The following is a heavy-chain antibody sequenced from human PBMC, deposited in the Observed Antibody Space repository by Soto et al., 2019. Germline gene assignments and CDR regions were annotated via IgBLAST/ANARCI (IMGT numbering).Heavy chain of an antibody. CDR2: IFSNDEK. CDR1: GFSLSNGKVG. CDR3: ARILFYRSVAGGYFYMDV. V-gene: IGHV2-26*01. D-gene: IGHD6-19*01. Sequence: HVTLKESGPVLVKPTETLTLTCTVSGFSLSNGKVGVSWIRQPPGKALEWLAHIFSNDEKSYRTSLKSRLTISEDTSKRPVVLTMTTVDPVDTATYYCARILFYRSVAGGYFYMDVWGKGTTVTVSS. J-gene: IGHJ6*03.